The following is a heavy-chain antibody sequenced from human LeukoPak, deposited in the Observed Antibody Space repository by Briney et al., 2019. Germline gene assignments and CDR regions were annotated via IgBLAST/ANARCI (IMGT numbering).Heavy chain of an antibody. J-gene: IGHJ6*04. Sequence: GGSLRLSCAASGFTFSSYAMHWVRQAPGKGLEYVSAISSNGGSTYYANSVKGRFTISRDNSKNTLYLQMGSPRAEDMVVYYCARGNREVDVWGKGTTVTVSS. CDR1: GFTFSSYA. CDR3: ARGNREVDV. V-gene: IGHV3-64*01. D-gene: IGHD1-26*01. CDR2: ISSNGGST.